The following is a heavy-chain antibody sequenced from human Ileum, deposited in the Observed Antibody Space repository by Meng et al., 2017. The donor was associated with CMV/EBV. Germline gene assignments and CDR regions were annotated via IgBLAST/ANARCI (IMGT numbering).Heavy chain of an antibody. CDR3: ARDSGSYYVY. J-gene: IGHJ4*02. CDR1: GFIFSNYR. CDR2: ISTSSSYI. V-gene: IGHV3-21*01. Sequence: EVQLVESGGGLVKPGGSLRLSCATSGFIFSNYRMNWVRQAPGKGLEWVSSISTSSSYIFYADSVKGRFTISRDNAKNSLYLQMNSLRAEDTAVYYCARDSGSYYVYWGQGTLVTVSS. D-gene: IGHD1-26*01.